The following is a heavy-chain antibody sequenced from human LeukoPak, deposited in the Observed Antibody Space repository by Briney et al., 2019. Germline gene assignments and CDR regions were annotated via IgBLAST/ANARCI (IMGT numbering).Heavy chain of an antibody. J-gene: IGHJ6*03. CDR1: GYTFTSYD. D-gene: IGHD2-15*01. CDR2: MNPNSGNT. CDR3: ARGKVVVVAATPNYYYYYMDV. V-gene: IGHV1-8*01. Sequence: GASVKVSCKASGYTFTSYDINWVRQATGQGLEWMGWMNPNSGNTGYAQKFQGRVTMTRNTSISTAYMELSSLRSEDTAVYYCARGKVVVVAATPNYYYYYMDVWGKGTTVTISS.